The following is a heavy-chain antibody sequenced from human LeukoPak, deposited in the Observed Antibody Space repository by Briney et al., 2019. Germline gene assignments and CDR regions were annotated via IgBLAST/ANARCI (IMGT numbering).Heavy chain of an antibody. D-gene: IGHD2/OR15-2a*01. CDR3: AKARRCGAYFCFDY. J-gene: IGHJ4*02. CDR1: GFTFSTFG. CDR2: ILYDGSNR. V-gene: IGHV3-30*18. Sequence: GGSLRLSCVASGFTFSTFGMHWVRQAPGKGLEWVAVILYDGSNRYYADSVKGRFTISRDNSRNTLYLQMNSLRAEDTAVYYCAKARRCGAYFCFDYWGQGTLVTVSS.